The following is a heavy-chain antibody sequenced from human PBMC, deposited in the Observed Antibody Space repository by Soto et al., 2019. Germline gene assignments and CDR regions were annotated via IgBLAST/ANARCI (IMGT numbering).Heavy chain of an antibody. CDR3: TRYRNSYYMDV. CDR2: IKSDGTT. Sequence: GGSLRLSCAASGFPFNIFWMHWVRQAPGKGLVWVSRIKSDGTTTYADSVKGRFTISRDNAKNTLYLQMTSLRVEDTAVYYCTRYRNSYYMDVWGKGTTVTVSS. CDR1: GFPFNIFW. J-gene: IGHJ6*03. V-gene: IGHV3-74*01. D-gene: IGHD3-16*02.